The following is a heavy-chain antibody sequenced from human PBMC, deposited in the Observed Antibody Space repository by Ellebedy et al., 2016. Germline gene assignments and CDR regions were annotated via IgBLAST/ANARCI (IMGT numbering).Heavy chain of an antibody. V-gene: IGHV3-23*01. CDR1: GFNFSNSW. CDR2: ISGSAIST. CDR3: ARDLGEFLGFDS. J-gene: IGHJ4*02. D-gene: IGHD2/OR15-2a*01. Sequence: GGSLRLSCTASGFNFSNSWMSWVRQAPQKGLEWVSTISGSAISTYYTDSVKGRFTISSDESKNTVFLQMNSLRAEDTATYYCARDLGEFLGFDSWGQGTVVTVSS.